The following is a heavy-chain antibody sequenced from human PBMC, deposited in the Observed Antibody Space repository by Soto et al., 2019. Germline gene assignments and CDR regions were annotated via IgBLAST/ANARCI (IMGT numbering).Heavy chain of an antibody. D-gene: IGHD2-8*01. V-gene: IGHV3-74*01. Sequence: PGGSLRLSCAAPGFTFSNHWMGWVRQAPGKGLVWVSRINADGTSTGYADSVRGRLTVSRDNAKNTLYLQMNSLRAEDTAVYFCARDVAGVHDYCGQGTLVTVSS. J-gene: IGHJ4*02. CDR1: GFTFSNHW. CDR3: ARDVAGVHDY. CDR2: INADGTST.